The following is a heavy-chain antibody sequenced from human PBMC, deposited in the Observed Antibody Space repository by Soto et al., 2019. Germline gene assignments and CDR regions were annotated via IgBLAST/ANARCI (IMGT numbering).Heavy chain of an antibody. CDR2: ISGSGGST. V-gene: IGHV3-23*01. CDR3: ANGGMITFGGIDY. D-gene: IGHD3-16*01. J-gene: IGHJ4*02. CDR1: GFTFSSYA. Sequence: EVQLLESGGGLVQPGGALRLSCAASGFTFSSYAMSWVRQAPGKGLEWVSAISGSGGSTYYADSVKGRFTISRDNSKNTLYLQMNSLRAEDTAVYYCANGGMITFGGIDYWGQGTLVTVSS.